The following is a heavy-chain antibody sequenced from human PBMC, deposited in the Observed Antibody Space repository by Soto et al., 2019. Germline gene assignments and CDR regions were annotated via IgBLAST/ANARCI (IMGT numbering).Heavy chain of an antibody. CDR2: MNPNSGNT. J-gene: IGHJ5*01. CDR3: ARHHGTRCRFDS. D-gene: IGHD2-2*01. V-gene: IGHV1-8*01. CDR1: GYTFTSYD. Sequence: QVQLVQSGAEVKKPGASVKVSCKASGYTFTSYDINWVRQATGQGLEWMGWMNPNSGNTGYAQKFRGRVTITRNPSISTAYRELSILRSEDTAVYYWARHHGTRCRFDSWGQGTLAPVSS.